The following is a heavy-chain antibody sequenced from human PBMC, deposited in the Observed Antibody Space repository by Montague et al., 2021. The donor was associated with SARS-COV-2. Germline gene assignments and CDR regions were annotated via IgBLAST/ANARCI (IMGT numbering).Heavy chain of an antibody. V-gene: IGHV3-13*01. CDR2: IGTAGDT. J-gene: IGHJ3*02. CDR1: GFTFSSYD. CDR3: ARGPSRDSYNGGDAFDI. D-gene: IGHD5-24*01. Sequence: SLRLSCAASGFTFSSYDMHWVRQATVKGLEWVSAIGTAGDTYYSXSVXSRFTISRENVKNSLYLQMNSLRAGDTAVYYCARGPSRDSYNGGDAFDIWGQGTTVTVSS.